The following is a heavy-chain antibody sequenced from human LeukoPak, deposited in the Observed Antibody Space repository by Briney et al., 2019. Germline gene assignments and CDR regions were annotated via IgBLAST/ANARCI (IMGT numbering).Heavy chain of an antibody. Sequence: SVKVSCKASGGTFRSYVISWVRQAPGHGLEWMGGIIPIFGTANYAQKFQGRVTITADKSTSTAYMELSSLRSEDTAVYYCARDQLPGGYYDSSGDWGQGTLVTVSS. CDR1: GGTFRSYV. J-gene: IGHJ4*02. CDR2: IIPIFGTA. CDR3: ARDQLPGGYYDSSGD. D-gene: IGHD3-22*01. V-gene: IGHV1-69*06.